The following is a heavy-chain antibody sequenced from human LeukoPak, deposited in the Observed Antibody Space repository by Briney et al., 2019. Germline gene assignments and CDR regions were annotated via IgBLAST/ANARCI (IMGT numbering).Heavy chain of an antibody. J-gene: IGHJ4*02. V-gene: IGHV1-18*01. D-gene: IGHD3-22*01. Sequence: ASVKVSSKASGYTFTSYGISWVRQAPGQGLEWIGWVSAYNGNTNYAQKLQGRVTMTTDTSTSTAYMELRSLRSYDTAVYYCARGRLVVVITPFDYWGQGTLVTVSS. CDR3: ARGRLVVVITPFDY. CDR2: VSAYNGNT. CDR1: GYTFTSYG.